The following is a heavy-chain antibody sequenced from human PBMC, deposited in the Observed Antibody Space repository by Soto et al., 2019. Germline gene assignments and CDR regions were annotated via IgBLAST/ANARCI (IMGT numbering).Heavy chain of an antibody. CDR1: GFIFDYYW. D-gene: IGHD1-26*01. CDR2: IHSDGTST. V-gene: IGHV3-74*01. Sequence: EVQLVESGGGLVQPGESLRLSCAASGFIFDYYWMHWVRQAPGKGLVWVSGIHSDGTSTTYADSVKGRFTISRDNAKNTLSLQMNSLRAEDTAVYYCARGDRGAFDLWGQGTVVTVSS. CDR3: ARGDRGAFDL. J-gene: IGHJ3*01.